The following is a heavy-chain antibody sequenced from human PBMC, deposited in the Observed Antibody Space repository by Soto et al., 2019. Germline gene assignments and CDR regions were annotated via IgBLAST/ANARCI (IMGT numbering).Heavy chain of an antibody. Sequence: GGSLRLSCAVSVFTFSSYAMHWVRQSPGKGLEWVAVISYDGSNKYYADSVKGRFTISRDNSKKTLYLQMNSLRAEDTAVYYCARDRTYYYDSSGYYYAPSHYHYYGMDLCGQGTKVTVSS. J-gene: IGHJ6*02. CDR3: ARDRTYYYDSSGYYYAPSHYHYYGMDL. D-gene: IGHD3-22*01. CDR1: VFTFSSYA. V-gene: IGHV3-30-3*01. CDR2: ISYDGSNK.